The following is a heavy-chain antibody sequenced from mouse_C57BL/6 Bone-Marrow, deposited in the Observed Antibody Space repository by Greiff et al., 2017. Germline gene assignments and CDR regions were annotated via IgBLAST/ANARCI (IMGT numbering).Heavy chain of an antibody. Sequence: QVQLQQPGAELVRPGTSVKLSCKASGYTFPSSWLHWVTQRPGQGLEWIGVLDPSDSYTNYNQKFKGTATLTVDTSSSTAYMQLSSLTSEDSAVYYCARILGYAMDYWGQGTSVTVSS. CDR1: GYTFPSSW. V-gene: IGHV1-59*01. CDR2: LDPSDSYT. CDR3: ARILGYAMDY. D-gene: IGHD3-1*01. J-gene: IGHJ4*01.